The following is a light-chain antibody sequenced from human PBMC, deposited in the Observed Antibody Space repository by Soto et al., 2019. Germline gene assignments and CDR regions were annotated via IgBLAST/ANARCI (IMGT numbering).Light chain of an antibody. CDR3: CSYAGTYTGV. CDR1: SSDVGRYSY. CDR2: DVS. Sequence: QSALTQPRSVSGSPGQSVSISCTGTSSDVGRYSYVSWYQQHPGKAPKLMIYDVSERPSGVPDRFSGSKSGNTASLTISGLQAEDEADYYCCSYAGTYTGVFGTGTKVTAL. V-gene: IGLV2-11*01. J-gene: IGLJ1*01.